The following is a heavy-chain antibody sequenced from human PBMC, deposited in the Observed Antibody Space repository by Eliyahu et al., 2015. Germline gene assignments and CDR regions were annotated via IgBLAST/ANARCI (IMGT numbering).Heavy chain of an antibody. D-gene: IGHD3-22*01. CDR2: ISGSGGST. V-gene: IGHV3-23*01. J-gene: IGHJ1*01. CDR3: AKDGYDSTQYFQH. Sequence: EVQLLESGGGLVQPGGSLRLSCAAXGFXFSXYAMSWVRQAPGKGLEWXSAISGSGGSTYYADSVKGRFTISRDNSKNTLYLXMNSLRAEDTAVYYCAKDGYDSTQYFQHWGQGTLVTVSS. CDR1: GFXFSXYA.